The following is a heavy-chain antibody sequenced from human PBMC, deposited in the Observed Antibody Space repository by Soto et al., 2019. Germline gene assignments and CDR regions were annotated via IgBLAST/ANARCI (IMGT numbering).Heavy chain of an antibody. Sequence: SQTLSLTCVISGDSVSSNSAAWNWIRQSPSRGLEWLGRTYYRSKWYNDYAVSVKSRITINPDTSKNQFSLQLNSVTPEDTAVYYCARYCSGGSCYREVYGMDVWGQGTTVTVSS. CDR2: TYYRSKWYN. CDR3: ARYCSGGSCYREVYGMDV. V-gene: IGHV6-1*01. J-gene: IGHJ6*02. CDR1: GDSVSSNSAA. D-gene: IGHD2-15*01.